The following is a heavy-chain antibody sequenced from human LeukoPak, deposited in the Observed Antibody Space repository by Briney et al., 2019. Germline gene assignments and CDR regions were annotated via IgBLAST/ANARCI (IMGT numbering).Heavy chain of an antibody. V-gene: IGHV1-2*02. CDR3: ARLTDYGDSRTFDY. CDR1: GYTFTGYY. J-gene: IGHJ4*02. CDR2: INPNGGGT. D-gene: IGHD4-17*01. Sequence: GASVKVSCKASGYTFTGYYMHWVRQAPGQGLEWMGWINPNGGGTNYAQKFQGRVTMTRDTSISTAYMELSRLRSDDTAVYYCARLTDYGDSRTFDYWGQGTLVTVSS.